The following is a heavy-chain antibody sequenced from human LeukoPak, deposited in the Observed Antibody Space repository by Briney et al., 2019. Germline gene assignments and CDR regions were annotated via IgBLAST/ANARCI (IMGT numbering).Heavy chain of an antibody. J-gene: IGHJ6*02. CDR1: GFTFDDHG. Sequence: GGSLRLSCAASGFTFDDHGMNWVRQVPGKGLEWVSGLSGNGGNIGYADSVKGRFTISRDNAKNSLYLQMNSLRAEDTALYYCAKDIEGNYYDSSGYDVWGQGTTVTVSS. D-gene: IGHD3-22*01. CDR3: AKDIEGNYYDSSGYDV. CDR2: LSGNGGNI. V-gene: IGHV3-20*04.